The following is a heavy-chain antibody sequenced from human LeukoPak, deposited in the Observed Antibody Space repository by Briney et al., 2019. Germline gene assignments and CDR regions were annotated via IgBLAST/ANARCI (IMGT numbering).Heavy chain of an antibody. CDR1: GGSISSYY. Sequence: SETLSLTCTVSGGSISSYYWSWIRQPPGKGLEWIGYIYYSGSTNYNPSLKSRVTISVDTSKNQFSLKLSSVAAADTAVYYCARVLPLNPGYFGYWGQGTLVTVSS. CDR2: IYYSGST. CDR3: ARVLPLNPGYFGY. V-gene: IGHV4-59*01. J-gene: IGHJ4*02.